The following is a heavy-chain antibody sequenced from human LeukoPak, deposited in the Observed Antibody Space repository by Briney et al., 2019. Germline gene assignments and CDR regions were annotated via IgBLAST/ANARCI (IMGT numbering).Heavy chain of an antibody. CDR3: ARARLYYYDSSGYHPLDAFDI. Sequence: GASVKVSCKAPGGTFSSYAISWVRQAPGQGLEWMGGIIPIFGTANYAQKFQGRVTITTDESTSTAYMELSSLRSEDTAVYYCARARLYYYDSSGYHPLDAFDIWGQGTMVTVSS. V-gene: IGHV1-69*05. D-gene: IGHD3-22*01. CDR1: GGTFSSYA. CDR2: IIPIFGTA. J-gene: IGHJ3*02.